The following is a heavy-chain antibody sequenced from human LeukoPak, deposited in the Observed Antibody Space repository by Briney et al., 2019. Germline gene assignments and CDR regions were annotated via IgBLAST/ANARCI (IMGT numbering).Heavy chain of an antibody. CDR2: IKQGGSEK. CDR3: ARKGDTSVNTYAY. J-gene: IGHJ4*02. CDR1: GFTFSSFW. D-gene: IGHD5-18*01. V-gene: IGHV3-7*03. Sequence: PGGSLRLSCAASGFTFSSFWMNWLRQAPGKGLEWVANIKQGGSEKYYADSVKGRFTVSRDIAKNSLFLQMNSLRAEDTAVYHCARKGDTSVNTYAYWGQGTLVTVSS.